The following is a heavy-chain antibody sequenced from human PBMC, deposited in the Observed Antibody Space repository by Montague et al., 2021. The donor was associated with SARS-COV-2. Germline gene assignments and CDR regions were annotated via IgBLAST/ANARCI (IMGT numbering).Heavy chain of an antibody. Sequence: SETLSLTCTVTGGSISSYYWSWIRQPPGKGLEWIGYFYYSGNTNYNPSLKSRLSISGNTSKNQFSLKVTSVTAADTAVYYCARGTYSGVDSDGYYYYYGMDVWGRGTTVTVSS. J-gene: IGHJ6*02. CDR2: FYYSGNT. CDR1: GGSISSYY. D-gene: IGHD1-26*01. CDR3: ARGTYSGVDSDGYYYYYGMDV. V-gene: IGHV4-59*01.